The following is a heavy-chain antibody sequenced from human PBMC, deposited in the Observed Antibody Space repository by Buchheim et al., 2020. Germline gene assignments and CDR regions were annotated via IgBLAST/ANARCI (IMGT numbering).Heavy chain of an antibody. CDR1: EFTFNTYT. Sequence: EVQLVESGGGLVKPGGSLRLSCAASEFTFNTYTMNWVRQAPGMGLEWVSSISSTSSYIYYADSVKGRFTISRDNAKNSLFLQMNSLRVEDTALYYCARDDFSGAMPAAIDYWGQGTL. J-gene: IGHJ4*02. CDR2: ISSTSSYI. D-gene: IGHD2-2*01. CDR3: ARDDFSGAMPAAIDY. V-gene: IGHV3-21*01.